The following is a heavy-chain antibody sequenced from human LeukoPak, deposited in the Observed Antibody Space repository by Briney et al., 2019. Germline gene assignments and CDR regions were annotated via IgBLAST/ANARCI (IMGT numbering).Heavy chain of an antibody. Sequence: GGSLRLSCAVSGFTFRNYWMYWVRQAPGEALVWVSRISGDGSTTTYADTVKGRFTISRDNAKNTLYLQMNSLRADDTAVYYCARVRFGELGVPDFDYWGQGTLVTVSS. J-gene: IGHJ4*02. D-gene: IGHD3-10*01. CDR1: GFTFRNYW. V-gene: IGHV3-74*01. CDR3: ARVRFGELGVPDFDY. CDR2: ISGDGSTT.